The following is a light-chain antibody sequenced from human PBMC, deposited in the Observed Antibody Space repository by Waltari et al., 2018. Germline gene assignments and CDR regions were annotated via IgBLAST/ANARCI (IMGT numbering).Light chain of an antibody. CDR1: TLPKHY. CDR2: KDS. Sequence: SYELTQPPSASVSPGQTARLTCFGDTLPKHYAYWYQQKPGQAPVLVIYKDSERPSGIPERFSGASSGTTVTVTISGVQAEDEADYYCQSADNSGTYVLFGGGTKVTVL. CDR3: QSADNSGTYVL. J-gene: IGLJ3*02. V-gene: IGLV3-25*03.